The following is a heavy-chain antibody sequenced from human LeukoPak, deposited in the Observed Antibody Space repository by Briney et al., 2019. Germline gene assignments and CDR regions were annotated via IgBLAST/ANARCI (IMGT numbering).Heavy chain of an antibody. CDR2: IYNGGST. D-gene: IGHD3-22*01. V-gene: IGHV3-53*01. J-gene: IGHJ5*02. Sequence: GESLRLSCAASGFTVSSNYMSCVRQAPGKVLEWVSVIYNGGSTYYADSVKGRFTISRDNSKNTLYLKMRSLRAEEKAVYYCGREALLAIRWAAPLTWGQGTLVTVSS. CDR3: GREALLAIRWAAPLT. CDR1: GFTVSSNY.